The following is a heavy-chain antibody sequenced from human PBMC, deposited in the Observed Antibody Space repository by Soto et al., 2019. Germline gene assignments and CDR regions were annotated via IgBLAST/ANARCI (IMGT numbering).Heavy chain of an antibody. CDR3: ARENTAGYYDSSGYFDSSWFDP. Sequence: GSLRLSCAASGFTFSSYAMHWVRQAPGKGLEWVAVISYDGSNKYYADSVKGRFTISRDNSKNTLYLQMNSLRAEDTAVYYCARENTAGYYDSSGYFDSSWFDPWGQGTLVTVSS. CDR2: ISYDGSNK. J-gene: IGHJ5*02. CDR1: GFTFSSYA. V-gene: IGHV3-30-3*01. D-gene: IGHD3-22*01.